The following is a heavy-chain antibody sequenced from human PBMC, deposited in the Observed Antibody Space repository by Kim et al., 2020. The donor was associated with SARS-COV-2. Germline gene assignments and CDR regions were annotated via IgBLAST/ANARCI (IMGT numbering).Heavy chain of an antibody. Sequence: GGSLRLSCAASGFTFSSYAMSWVRQAPGKGLEWVSAISGSGGSTYYADSVKGRFTISRDNSKNTLYLQMNSLRAEDTAVYYCAKAPSLAGHRADDYWGQGTLVTVSS. CDR3: AKAPSLAGHRADDY. V-gene: IGHV3-23*01. J-gene: IGHJ4*02. D-gene: IGHD6-13*01. CDR2: ISGSGGST. CDR1: GFTFSSYA.